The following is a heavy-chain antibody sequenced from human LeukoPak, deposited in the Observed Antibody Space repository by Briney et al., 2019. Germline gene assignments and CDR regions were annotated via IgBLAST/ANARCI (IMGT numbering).Heavy chain of an antibody. J-gene: IGHJ4*02. V-gene: IGHV1-69*13. Sequence: SVKVSCKASGGTFSSYAISWVRQAPGQGLEWMGGISPIFGTANYAQKFQGRVTITADESTSTAYMELSSLRSEDTAVYYCAREMYHYDFWSGYDYWGQGTLVTVSS. CDR1: GGTFSSYA. D-gene: IGHD3-3*01. CDR3: AREMYHYDFWSGYDY. CDR2: ISPIFGTA.